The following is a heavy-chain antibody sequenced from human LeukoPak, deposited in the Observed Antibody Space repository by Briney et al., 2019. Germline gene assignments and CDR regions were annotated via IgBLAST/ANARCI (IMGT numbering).Heavy chain of an antibody. CDR1: GFTFRSYN. Sequence: GGSLRLSCAASGFTFRSYNMNWVRQAPGQRPEWVSSISSSSSYIYYADSVQGRFTISRDNAKNSLYMQMNSLRAEDTALYFCARGASRADYWGQGTLVTVSS. CDR2: ISSSSSYI. J-gene: IGHJ4*02. V-gene: IGHV3-21*01. CDR3: ARGASRADY.